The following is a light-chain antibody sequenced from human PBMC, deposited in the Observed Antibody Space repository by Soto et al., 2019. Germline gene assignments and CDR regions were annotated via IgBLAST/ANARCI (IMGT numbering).Light chain of an antibody. CDR1: QSVSSN. CDR3: QQHSNWPPWT. CDR2: GAF. Sequence: EIVMTQSPATLSVSPGERATLSCRASQSVSSNLAWYQQKPGQAPRLLIYGAFTRATDIPARFSGSGSGTEFTLTISSLESEDFAVYYCQQHSNWPPWTFGQGTKVESK. J-gene: IGKJ1*01. V-gene: IGKV3-15*01.